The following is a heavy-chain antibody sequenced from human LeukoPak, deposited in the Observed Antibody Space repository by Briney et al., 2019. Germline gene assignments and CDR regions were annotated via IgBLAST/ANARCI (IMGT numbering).Heavy chain of an antibody. CDR3: ARGLGGSGSYRRVYYYYMDV. V-gene: IGHV4-61*02. Sequence: PSETLSLTCAVSGGSISSGSYYWSWIRQPAGKGLEWIGRIYTSGSTNYNPSLKSRVTISVDTSKNQFSLKLSSVTAADTAVYYCARGLGGSGSYRRVYYYYMDVWGKGTTVTISS. CDR1: GGSISSGSYY. D-gene: IGHD3-10*01. CDR2: IYTSGST. J-gene: IGHJ6*03.